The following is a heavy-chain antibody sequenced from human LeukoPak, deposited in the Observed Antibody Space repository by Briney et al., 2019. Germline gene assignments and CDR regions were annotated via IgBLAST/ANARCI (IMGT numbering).Heavy chain of an antibody. CDR3: ARQKDIVATGDFDY. D-gene: IGHD5-12*01. V-gene: IGHV5-51*01. CDR2: IYPGDSDT. J-gene: IGHJ4*02. Sequence: GESLKISCKGSGYSFTSYWIGWVRQMPGKGLEWMGIIYPGDSDTRYSTSFQGQVTISADKSISAAYLQWSSLKASDTAMYYCARQKDIVATGDFDYWGQGSLVTVSS. CDR1: GYSFTSYW.